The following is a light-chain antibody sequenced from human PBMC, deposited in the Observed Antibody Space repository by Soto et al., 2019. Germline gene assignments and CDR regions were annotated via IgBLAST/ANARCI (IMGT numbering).Light chain of an antibody. J-gene: IGKJ5*01. Sequence: EIVLTQSPATLSVSPGERATLSCRASQSVSSKLAWYQHKPGQPHRLLIYAASNRATDIPARFSGSGSGTDFTLTISSLQSDDYAFYYCKQYKSCPPLTVGQGTRLEIK. V-gene: IGKV3-15*01. CDR3: KQYKSCPPLT. CDR2: AAS. CDR1: QSVSSK.